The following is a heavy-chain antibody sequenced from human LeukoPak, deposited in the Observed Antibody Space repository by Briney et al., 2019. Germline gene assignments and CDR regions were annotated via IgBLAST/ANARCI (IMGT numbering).Heavy chain of an antibody. V-gene: IGHV3-30*19. CDR2: VAHDGVNK. D-gene: IGHD3-9*01. CDR3: ARDWGASDWYNWFDP. CDR1: GFSLKAYA. J-gene: IGHJ5*02. Sequence: KSGGSLRLSCATSGFSLKAYAMHWIRQAPGKGLEWVATVAHDGVNKYYLDSVKGRFTISRDSSDTLDLQMNSLRPEDTAVCYCARDWGASDWYNWFDPWGQGTLVIVDS.